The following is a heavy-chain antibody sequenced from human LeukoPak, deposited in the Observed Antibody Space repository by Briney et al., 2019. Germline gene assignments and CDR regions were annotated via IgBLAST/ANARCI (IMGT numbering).Heavy chain of an antibody. CDR2: INPSGGST. J-gene: IGHJ3*02. CDR1: GYTFTSYY. CDR3: ARVESRDGYNWYAFDI. Sequence: ASVKVSFKASGYTFTSYYMHWVRQAPGQGLEWMGIINPSGGSTSYAQKFQGRVTMTRDMSTSTVYMELSSLRSEDTAVYYCARVESRDGYNWYAFDIWGQGTMVTVSS. D-gene: IGHD5-24*01. V-gene: IGHV1-46*01.